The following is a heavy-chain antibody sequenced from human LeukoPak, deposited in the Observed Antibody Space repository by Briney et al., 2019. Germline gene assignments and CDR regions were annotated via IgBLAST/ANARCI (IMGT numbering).Heavy chain of an antibody. V-gene: IGHV1-8*01. D-gene: IGHD3-9*01. CDR1: GYTFTSYD. J-gene: IGHJ4*02. CDR2: MTPNSGNT. Sequence: ASVKVSCKASGYTFTSYDINWVRQATGQGLEWMGWMTPNSGNTGYAQKFQGRVTMTRNTSISTAYMELSSLRSEDTAVYYCARAGQVLRYFDWLLEYYFDYWGQGTLVTVSS. CDR3: ARAGQVLRYFDWLLEYYFDY.